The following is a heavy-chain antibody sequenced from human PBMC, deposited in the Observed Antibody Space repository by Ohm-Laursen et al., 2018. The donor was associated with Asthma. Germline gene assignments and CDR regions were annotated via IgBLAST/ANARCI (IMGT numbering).Heavy chain of an antibody. CDR3: ARGLRYFDWYFDL. V-gene: IGHV1-3*01. D-gene: IGHD3-9*01. CDR1: GYTFTSYA. J-gene: IGHJ2*01. CDR2: INAGNGNT. Sequence: ASVKVSCKASGYTFTSYAMHWVRQAPGQRLEWMGWINAGNGNTKYSQKFQGRVTITRDTSASTAYMELSSLRSEDTAVYYCARGLRYFDWYFDLWGRGTLVTVSS.